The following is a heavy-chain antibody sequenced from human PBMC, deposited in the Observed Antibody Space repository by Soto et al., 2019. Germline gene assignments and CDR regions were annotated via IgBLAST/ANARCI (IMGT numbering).Heavy chain of an antibody. CDR2: IYYSGGT. Sequence: SENLSLTCTVSGGSISSSSYYWGWIRQPPGKGLEWIGSIYYSGGTYYNPSLKSRVTISVDTSKNQFSLKLSSVTAADTAVYYCARHNNYYYGMDVWGQGTTVTVSS. CDR1: GGSISSSSYY. V-gene: IGHV4-39*01. J-gene: IGHJ6*02. CDR3: ARHNNYYYGMDV.